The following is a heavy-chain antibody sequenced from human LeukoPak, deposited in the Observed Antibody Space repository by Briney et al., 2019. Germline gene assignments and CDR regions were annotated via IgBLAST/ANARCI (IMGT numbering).Heavy chain of an antibody. Sequence: GGSLRLSCAASGFTFSGFYMHWVRQASGKWLEWVGLIRSKPNSYTTVYAASVQGRFTISRDDSKNTAYLQMSSLKAEDTAVYYCTRQDCSGGSCSYVDYWGQGTLVTVSS. V-gene: IGHV3-73*01. CDR3: TRQDCSGGSCSYVDY. CDR2: IRSKPNSYTT. J-gene: IGHJ4*02. D-gene: IGHD2-15*01. CDR1: GFTFSGFY.